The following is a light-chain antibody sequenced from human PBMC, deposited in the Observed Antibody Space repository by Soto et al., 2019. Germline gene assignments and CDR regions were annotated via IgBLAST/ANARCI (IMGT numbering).Light chain of an antibody. J-gene: IGKJ2*01. CDR3: MQALQTPWYT. CDR2: LGS. CDR1: QSLLHSNGYNY. V-gene: IGKV2-28*01. Sequence: DIVMTQSPLSLPVTPGEPASISCRSSQSLLHSNGYNYLDWYLQKPGQSPQLLIYLGSNRASGVPDRFSGSGSGTDFTLKISRGEAEDVGVYYCMQALQTPWYTFGQGTKLEIK.